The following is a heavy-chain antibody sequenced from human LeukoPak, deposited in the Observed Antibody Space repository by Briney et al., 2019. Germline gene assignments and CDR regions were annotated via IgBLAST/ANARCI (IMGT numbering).Heavy chain of an antibody. CDR1: GYTFTGYY. Sequence: GALVKVSCKASGYTFTGYYMHWVRQAPGQGLEWMGWINPNSGGTNYAQKFQGRVTMTRDTSISTAYMELSRLRSDDTAVYYCVREGSGYDPFYYFDYWGQGTLVTVSS. D-gene: IGHD5-12*01. J-gene: IGHJ4*02. CDR3: VREGSGYDPFYYFDY. CDR2: INPNSGGT. V-gene: IGHV1-2*02.